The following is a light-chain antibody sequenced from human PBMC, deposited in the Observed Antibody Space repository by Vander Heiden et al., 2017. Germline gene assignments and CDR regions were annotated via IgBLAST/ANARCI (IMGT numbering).Light chain of an antibody. J-gene: IGLJ1*01. V-gene: IGLV2-14*01. Sequence: QSALTQPASVSGSPGQSITISCTGTNSDVGNYNSVSWYQQHPGKAPKLMIYDVTNRPSGISNRFSGSKSGNTASLTISGLQAEDEADYYCSSYTTSSSYVFGTGTKVTVL. CDR1: NSDVGNYNS. CDR2: DVT. CDR3: SSYTTSSSYV.